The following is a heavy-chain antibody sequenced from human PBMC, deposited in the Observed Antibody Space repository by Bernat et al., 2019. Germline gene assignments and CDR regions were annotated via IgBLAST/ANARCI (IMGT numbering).Heavy chain of an antibody. V-gene: IGHV3-21*05. CDR3: ARDGLYYAGSSYMDV. D-gene: IGHD3-16*01. J-gene: IGHJ6*03. CDR1: GFTFSTYG. Sequence: EVQLVESGGGLVKPGGSLRLSCSASGFTFSTYGMNWVRQAPGKGLEWISYINDVSSHIYYADSVRGRFTISRDNAKNSLYLQMNSLRDEDTAVYYCARDGLYYAGSSYMDVWGKGTTVTVSS. CDR2: INDVSSHI.